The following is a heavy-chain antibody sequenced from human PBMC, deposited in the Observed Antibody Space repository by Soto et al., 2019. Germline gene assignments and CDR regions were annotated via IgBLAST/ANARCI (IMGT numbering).Heavy chain of an antibody. CDR3: ARESLGYCSGGSCPTHYYYYGMDV. J-gene: IGHJ6*02. V-gene: IGHV4-31*03. CDR2: IYYSGST. CDR1: GGSISSGGYY. Sequence: KPSETLSLTCTVSGGSISSGGYYWSWIRQHPGKGLEWIGYIYYSGSTYYNPSLKSRVTISVDTSKNQFSLKLSSVTAADTAVYYCARESLGYCSGGSCPTHYYYYGMDVWGQGTTVTVSS. D-gene: IGHD2-15*01.